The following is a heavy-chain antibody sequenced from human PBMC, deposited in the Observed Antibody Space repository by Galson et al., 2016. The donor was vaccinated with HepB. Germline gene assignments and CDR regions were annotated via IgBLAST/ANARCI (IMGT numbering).Heavy chain of an antibody. CDR3: ARTEQSLTMLRGLTYYFDL. CDR1: GVSLTGNGMR. V-gene: IGHV2-70*04. J-gene: IGHJ4*02. D-gene: IGHD3-10*01. Sequence: PALVKPTQTLTLTCTFSGVSLTGNGMRVSWIRQPPGKALEWLARIDWDDEKFYNTSLKTRLTISKDTSKNQVVLTMTNMDPMDTATYFCARTEQSLTMLRGLTYYFDLWGQGTLVAASS. CDR2: IDWDDEK.